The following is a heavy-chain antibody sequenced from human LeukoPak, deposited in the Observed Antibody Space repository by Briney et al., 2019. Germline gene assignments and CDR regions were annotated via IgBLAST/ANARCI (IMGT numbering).Heavy chain of an antibody. Sequence: SETLSLTCAVYGGSFSGYYWSWIRQPPGKGLEWIGEINHSGSTNYNPSLKSRVTISVDTSKNQFALKLSSVTAADTAVYYCARGPDIVVVYDAFDIWGQGTMVTVSS. CDR3: ARGPDIVVVYDAFDI. CDR2: INHSGST. CDR1: GGSFSGYY. V-gene: IGHV4-34*01. D-gene: IGHD2-21*01. J-gene: IGHJ3*02.